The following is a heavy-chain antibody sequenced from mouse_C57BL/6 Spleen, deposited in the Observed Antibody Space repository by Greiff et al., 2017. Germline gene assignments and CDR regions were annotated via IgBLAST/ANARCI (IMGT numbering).Heavy chain of an antibody. Sequence: EVKLMESGGGLVKPGGSLKLSCAASGFTFSDYGMHWVRQAPEKGLEWVAYISSGSSTIYYADTVKGRFTISRDNAKNTLFLQMTSLRSEDTAMYYCARAIYYYGSSSPFDYWGQGTTLTVSS. D-gene: IGHD1-1*01. CDR3: ARAIYYYGSSSPFDY. J-gene: IGHJ2*01. CDR2: ISSGSSTI. V-gene: IGHV5-17*01. CDR1: GFTFSDYG.